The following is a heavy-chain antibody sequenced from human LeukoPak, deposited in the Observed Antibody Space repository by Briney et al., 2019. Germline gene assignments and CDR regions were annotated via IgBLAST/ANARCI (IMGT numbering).Heavy chain of an antibody. CDR2: ISGSGGST. Sequence: GGSLRLSCAASGFTFSSYAMSWVRQAPGKGLEWVSAISGSGGSTYYADSVKGRFTISRDNSKNTLYLQMNSLRAEDTAVYYCAKDTTVTPTAGIGYWGQGTLVTVSS. J-gene: IGHJ4*02. CDR3: AKDTTVTPTAGIGY. CDR1: GFTFSSYA. V-gene: IGHV3-23*01. D-gene: IGHD4-17*01.